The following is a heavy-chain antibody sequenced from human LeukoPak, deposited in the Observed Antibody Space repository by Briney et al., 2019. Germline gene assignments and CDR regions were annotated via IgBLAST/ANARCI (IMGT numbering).Heavy chain of an antibody. CDR2: ISYDGSNK. CDR1: GFTFSSYV. Sequence: GRSLRLSCAASGFTFSSYVMHWVRQAPGKGLEWVAVISYDGSNKYYADSVKGRFTISRDNSKNTLYLQMNSLRAEDTAVYYCAKLLVLAAPFDYWGQGTLVTVSS. V-gene: IGHV3-30*18. CDR3: AKLLVLAAPFDY. D-gene: IGHD2-15*01. J-gene: IGHJ4*02.